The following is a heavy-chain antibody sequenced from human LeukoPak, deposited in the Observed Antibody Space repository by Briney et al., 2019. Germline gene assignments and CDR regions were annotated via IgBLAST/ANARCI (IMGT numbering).Heavy chain of an antibody. V-gene: IGHV6-1*01. D-gene: IGHD3-3*01. J-gene: IGHJ2*01. Sequence: SQTLSLTCAISGDSVSSNSAAWNWIRQSPSRGLEWLGRTYYRSKWFNDYAVSVRSRITIIPDTSKNQISLQLNSVTPEDTAVYYCARDPVTRGAGWCFDLWGRGTFVTVSS. CDR1: GDSVSSNSAA. CDR3: ARDPVTRGAGWCFDL. CDR2: TYYRSKWFN.